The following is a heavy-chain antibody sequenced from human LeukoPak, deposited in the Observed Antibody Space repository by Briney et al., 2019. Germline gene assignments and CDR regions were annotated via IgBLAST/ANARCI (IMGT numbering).Heavy chain of an antibody. V-gene: IGHV3-74*01. CDR2: INSDGSST. D-gene: IGHD3-10*01. Sequence: GGSLRLSCAASEFTFSSYWMHWVRQAPGKGLVWVSRINSDGSSTSYADSVKGRFTISRDNAKNTLYLQMNSLRAEDTAVYYCARDQEDFYGSGRNSWDYWGQGTLVTVSS. CDR3: ARDQEDFYGSGRNSWDY. CDR1: EFTFSSYW. J-gene: IGHJ4*02.